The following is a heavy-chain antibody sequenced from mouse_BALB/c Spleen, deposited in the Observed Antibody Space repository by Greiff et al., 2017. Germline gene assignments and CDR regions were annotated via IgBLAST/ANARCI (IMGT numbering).Heavy chain of an antibody. V-gene: IGHV3-2*02. CDR1: GYSITSDYA. CDR2: ISYSGST. J-gene: IGHJ4*01. Sequence: EVKLVESGPGLVKPSQSLSLTCTVTGYSITSDYAWNWIRQFPGNKLEWMGYISYSGSTSYNPSLKSRISITRDTSKNQFFLQLNSVTTEDTATYYCARRAAYYGNYYAMDYWGQGTSVTVSS. CDR3: ARRAAYYGNYYAMDY. D-gene: IGHD2-10*01.